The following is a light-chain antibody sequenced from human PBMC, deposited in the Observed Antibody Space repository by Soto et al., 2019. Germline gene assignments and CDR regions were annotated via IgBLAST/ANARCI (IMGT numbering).Light chain of an antibody. CDR1: SGSIASNY. Sequence: NFMLTQPHSVSESPGQTVIISCTRSSGSIASNYVQWYQQRPGSAPTTVIYDDNQRPSGVPDRFSGSIDSSSNSASLIISGLRTEDEADYFCQSYGTNNQVFGGGTKLAVL. V-gene: IGLV6-57*04. CDR3: QSYGTNNQV. CDR2: DDN. J-gene: IGLJ2*01.